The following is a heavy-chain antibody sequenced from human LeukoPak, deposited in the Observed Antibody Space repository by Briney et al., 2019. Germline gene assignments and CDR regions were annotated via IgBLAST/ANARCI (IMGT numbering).Heavy chain of an antibody. V-gene: IGHV4-34*01. Sequence: PSETLSLTCAVSGGSSSSGSFSDYSWTWIRQPPGKGLEWIGEINHVGRTTYNPSLNSRVSISVDTSKNQFSLTMPPVTRPDTAVYSCEHGFMYGSGPLDYWGQGGLVIVSS. CDR2: INHVGRT. J-gene: IGHJ4*02. CDR1: GGSSSSGSFSDYS. D-gene: IGHD3-10*01. CDR3: EHGFMYGSGPLDY.